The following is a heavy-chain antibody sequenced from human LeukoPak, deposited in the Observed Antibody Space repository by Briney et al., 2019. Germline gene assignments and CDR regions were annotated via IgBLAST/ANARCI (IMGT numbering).Heavy chain of an antibody. CDR3: ARTRASLAF. Sequence: TGGSLRLSCAASGFSSSDFYMSWVRQAPGKGLEWVASVYKDGSEKNYADSVKGRFTISRDNTQNSLYLQMNSLRAEDTAVYYCARTRASLAFWGQGTLVTVSS. CDR1: GFSSSDFY. CDR2: VYKDGSEK. J-gene: IGHJ4*02. V-gene: IGHV3-7*03. D-gene: IGHD3-10*01.